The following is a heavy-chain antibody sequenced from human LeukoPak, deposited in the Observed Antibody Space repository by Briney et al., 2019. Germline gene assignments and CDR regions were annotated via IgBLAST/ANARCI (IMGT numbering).Heavy chain of an antibody. V-gene: IGHV1-69*04. J-gene: IGHJ4*02. D-gene: IGHD3-22*01. CDR3: ARAPTSNYDSTWRGYFDY. CDR1: GGTFSSYA. CDR2: IIPILGIT. Sequence: SVKVSCKASGGTFSSYAISWGRQAPGPGLEWMGRIIPILGITNYAQKFQGRVTITADKATSTAYMELSSLRSEDTAVYYCARAPTSNYDSTWRGYFDYWGQGTLVTVSS.